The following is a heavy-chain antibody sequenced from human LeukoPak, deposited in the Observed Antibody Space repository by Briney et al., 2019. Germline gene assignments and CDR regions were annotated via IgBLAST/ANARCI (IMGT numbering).Heavy chain of an antibody. V-gene: IGHV3-48*04. CDR2: ISSSGSTI. J-gene: IGHJ4*02. CDR3: ARAPLYCSGGSCYSFTY. D-gene: IGHD2-15*01. CDR1: GFTFSSYA. Sequence: GGSLRLSCAASGFTFSSYAMSWVRQAPGKGLEWVSYISSSGSTIYYADSVKGRFTISRDNAKNSLYLQMNSLRAGDTAVYYCARAPLYCSGGSCYSFTYWGQGTLVTVSS.